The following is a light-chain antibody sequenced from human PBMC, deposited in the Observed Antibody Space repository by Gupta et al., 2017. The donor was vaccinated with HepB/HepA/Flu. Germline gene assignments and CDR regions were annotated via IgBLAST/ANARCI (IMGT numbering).Light chain of an antibody. V-gene: IGLV2-23*02. J-gene: IGLJ2*01. CDR2: DVT. CDR1: SSCIGTYKF. CDR3: CSYAGFAAVI. Sequence: SLLTQPASASCSPGTSITTSCTGTSSCIGTYKFVSWYQQHPGKAPQLIIYDVTNRPSGVSDRFSGSRSGNTASLTISGLQAEDEANYYCCSYAGFAAVIFGGGTMVTVL.